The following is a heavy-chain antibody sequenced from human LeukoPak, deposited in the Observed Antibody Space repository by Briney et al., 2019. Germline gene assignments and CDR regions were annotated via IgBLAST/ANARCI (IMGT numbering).Heavy chain of an antibody. CDR1: GFTFSSYA. CDR2: ISGSGGST. D-gene: IGHD5-24*01. J-gene: IGHJ4*02. Sequence: ESGGSLRLSCAASGFTFSSYAMSWVRQAPGKGLEWVSAISGSGGSTYYADSVKGRFTISRDNSKNTLYLQMNSLRAEDTAVYYCARLEMAIIGSCFDYWGQGTLATVSP. V-gene: IGHV3-23*01. CDR3: ARLEMAIIGSCFDY.